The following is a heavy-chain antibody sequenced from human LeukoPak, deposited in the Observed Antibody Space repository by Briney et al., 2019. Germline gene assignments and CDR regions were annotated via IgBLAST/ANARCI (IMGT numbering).Heavy chain of an antibody. J-gene: IGHJ5*02. Sequence: NPGGSLRLSCAASGFTFSDYYMSWIRQAPGKGLEWVSYISSSGSTIYYADSVKGRFTISRDNAKNSLYLQMNSLRAEDTAVYYYARGRRYDITKRGNWFDPWGQGTLVTVSS. D-gene: IGHD3-9*01. CDR1: GFTFSDYY. CDR2: ISSSGSTI. CDR3: ARGRRYDITKRGNWFDP. V-gene: IGHV3-11*04.